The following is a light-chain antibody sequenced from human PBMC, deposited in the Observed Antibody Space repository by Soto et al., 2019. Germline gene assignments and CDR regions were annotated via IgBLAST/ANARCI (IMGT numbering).Light chain of an antibody. Sequence: EIVMTQSPATLSVPQGERASLSCRASGSVSSNLAWYQQKPGQAPRLLIYNSFSRATGIPGRVSGSGSGTEFTLTISSLQFEDFAVYYCQQYNEWPLTFGGGTKVEIK. V-gene: IGKV3-15*01. CDR1: GSVSSN. CDR3: QQYNEWPLT. J-gene: IGKJ4*01. CDR2: NSF.